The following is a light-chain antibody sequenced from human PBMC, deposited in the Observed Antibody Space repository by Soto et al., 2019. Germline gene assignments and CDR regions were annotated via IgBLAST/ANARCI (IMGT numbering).Light chain of an antibody. Sequence: QSVLTQPPSVSGAPGQGVTISCTGSSSNIGASYAVHWYQQLPGTAPKLLIYGNSNRPSGVPDRFSGSKSGTSASLAITGLQAEDDADYYCQSYDSSLSGSVFGGGTKLTVL. J-gene: IGLJ3*02. CDR2: GNS. V-gene: IGLV1-40*01. CDR1: SSNIGASYA. CDR3: QSYDSSLSGSV.